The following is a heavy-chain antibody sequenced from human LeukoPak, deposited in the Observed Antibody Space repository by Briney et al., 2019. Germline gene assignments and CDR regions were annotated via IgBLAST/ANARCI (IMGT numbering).Heavy chain of an antibody. V-gene: IGHV3-7*01. CDR3: ARDPRVGYCSGTSCHGGYNNFDP. J-gene: IGHJ5*02. Sequence: GGCLRLSCAASGFTFSNHWMSWVRQAPGKGLEWVANIQRCQSEKDYVDSVKGRFTISSDNAKNLLYLQMSSLRAEDTAVYYCARDPRVGYCSGTSCHGGYNNFDPWGQGTLGSVSS. CDR1: GFTFSNHW. D-gene: IGHD2-2*01. CDR2: IQRCQSEK.